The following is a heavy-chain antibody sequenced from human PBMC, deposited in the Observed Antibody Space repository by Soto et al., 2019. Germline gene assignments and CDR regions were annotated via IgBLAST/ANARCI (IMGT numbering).Heavy chain of an antibody. J-gene: IGHJ4*02. CDR3: ARHIAVSGTRGFDF. CDR1: GGSISANW. V-gene: IGHV4-4*02. Sequence: QVQLQESGPGLMKPSGTLSLTCAVSGGSISANWWSWVRQPPGKGLEWIGEIYHNGRTNYNPSLKNRVTMSVDKSQNYFSLNLNSVTAADTAVYYYARHIAVSGTRGFDFWGQGTLVTVSS. D-gene: IGHD6-19*01. CDR2: IYHNGRT.